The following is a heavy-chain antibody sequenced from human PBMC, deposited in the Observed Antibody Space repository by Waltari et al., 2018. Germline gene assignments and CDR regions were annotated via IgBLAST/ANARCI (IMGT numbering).Heavy chain of an antibody. V-gene: IGHV4-4*02. CDR1: GDSISSPDW. J-gene: IGHJ4*02. Sequence: QVQLQESGPGLLKPSGTLSLTCAVSGDSISSPDWWIWVRQSPGKGLEWIGEIYLGGRPNYTPSLKSRGTISLDKPKNQFSLKLNSVTAADTAVYYCAIIVDSTPRENYWGQGTLVTVSS. CDR2: IYLGGRP. D-gene: IGHD2-21*01. CDR3: AIIVDSTPRENY.